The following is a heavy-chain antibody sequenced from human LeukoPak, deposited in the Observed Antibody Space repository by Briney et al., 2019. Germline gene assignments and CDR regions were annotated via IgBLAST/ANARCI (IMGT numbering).Heavy chain of an antibody. Sequence: SETLSLTCTVSGGSISSYYWSWIRQPPGKGLEWIGYIYYSGSTNYNPSLKSRVTISVDTSKNQFSLQLNSVTPEDTAVYYCAGISGVYGFGTFDIWGQGTMVTVSP. CDR3: AGISGVYGFGTFDI. J-gene: IGHJ3*02. V-gene: IGHV4-59*12. D-gene: IGHD5/OR15-5a*01. CDR1: GGSISSYY. CDR2: IYYSGST.